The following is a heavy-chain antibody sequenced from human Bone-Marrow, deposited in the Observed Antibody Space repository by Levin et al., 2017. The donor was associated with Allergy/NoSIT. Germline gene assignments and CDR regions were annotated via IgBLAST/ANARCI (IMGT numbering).Heavy chain of an antibody. V-gene: IGHV7-4-1*02. D-gene: IGHD6-19*01. CDR1: GYTFTTKD. CDR3: ARGHDSSGWYDYFDY. CDR2: INTNTGVP. Sequence: ASVKVSCKTSGYTFTTKDINWVRQAPGQGLEWMGRINTNTGVPRYAQGFTGRLVFSLDASVSTAYLEISTLKTEDSAIYYCARGHDSSGWYDYFDYWGQGTLVSVSP. J-gene: IGHJ4*02.